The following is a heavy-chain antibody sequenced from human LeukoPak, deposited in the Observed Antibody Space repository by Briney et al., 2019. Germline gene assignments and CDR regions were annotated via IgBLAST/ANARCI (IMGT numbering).Heavy chain of an antibody. D-gene: IGHD3-10*01. CDR2: MNPNSGNI. CDR1: GYTFTSYD. Sequence: ASVKVSCKASGYTFTSYDINWVRQATGQGLEWMGWMNPNSGNIGYAQRFQGRVTMTRNTYISTAYMELSSLRSEDTGVYYCASPPRVRGNTATDYYYYGMDVWVQGTTLSV. CDR3: ASPPRVRGNTATDYYYYGMDV. V-gene: IGHV1-8*01. J-gene: IGHJ6*02.